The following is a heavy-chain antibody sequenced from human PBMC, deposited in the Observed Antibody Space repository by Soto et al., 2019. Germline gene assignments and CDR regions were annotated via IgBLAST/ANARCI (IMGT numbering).Heavy chain of an antibody. Sequence: QVQLVQSGAEVKKPGASVKVSCKASGYTFTAYYIHWVRQAPGQGLEGMGWINPNSGATNYAQNFQGWVTMTSDPSSNPAYMELSRLRSDDTAVYYWAREGPHSPDWFDPWGQGTLGTVSS. J-gene: IGHJ5*02. CDR1: GYTFTAYY. V-gene: IGHV1-2*04. CDR2: INPNSGAT. CDR3: AREGPHSPDWFDP. D-gene: IGHD6-13*01.